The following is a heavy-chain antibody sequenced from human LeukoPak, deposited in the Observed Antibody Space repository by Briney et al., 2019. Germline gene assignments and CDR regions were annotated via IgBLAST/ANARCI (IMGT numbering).Heavy chain of an antibody. V-gene: IGHV4-31*03. Sequence: TLSLTCTVSGGSISSGGYYWSWIRQHPGKGLEWIGYIYYSGSTYYNPSLKSRVTISVDTSKNQISLKLNSVTAADTAVYYCAREEYSYGFGYWGQGTLVTVSP. J-gene: IGHJ4*02. CDR3: AREEYSYGFGY. D-gene: IGHD5-18*01. CDR1: GGSISSGGYY. CDR2: IYYSGST.